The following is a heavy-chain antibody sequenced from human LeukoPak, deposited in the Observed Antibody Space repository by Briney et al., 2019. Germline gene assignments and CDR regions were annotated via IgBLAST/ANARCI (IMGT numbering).Heavy chain of an antibody. J-gene: IGHJ4*02. CDR3: ARTGKTLLNYDFDY. CDR2: IYHSGST. V-gene: IGHV4-38-2*02. CDR1: GYSISSGYY. D-gene: IGHD1-7*01. Sequence: SETLSLTCTVSGYSISSGYYWGWIRQPPGKGLEWIGSIYHSGSTYYNPSLKSRVTISVDTSKNQFSLKLSSVTAADTAVYYCARTGKTLLNYDFDYWGQGTLVTVSS.